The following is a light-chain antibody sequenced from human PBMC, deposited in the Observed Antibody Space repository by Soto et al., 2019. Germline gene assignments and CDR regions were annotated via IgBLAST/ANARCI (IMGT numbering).Light chain of an antibody. CDR2: GAS. Sequence: DIVLTQSPGTQSLSPGERATLSCRASQSVSSSYLAWYQQKPGQAPRLLIYGASSRATGIPDRFSGSGSGTFFTITISRLEPEDFAVYYCQQYGSSFTFGPGTKVDIK. J-gene: IGKJ3*01. CDR1: QSVSSSY. V-gene: IGKV3-20*01. CDR3: QQYGSSFT.